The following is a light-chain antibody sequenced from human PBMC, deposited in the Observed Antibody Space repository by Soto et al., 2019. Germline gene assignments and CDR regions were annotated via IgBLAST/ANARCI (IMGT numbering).Light chain of an antibody. CDR1: QDIRGA. CDR2: DAS. J-gene: IGKJ5*01. V-gene: IGKV1-13*02. Sequence: IQLTQSPASMSASVGERVTITCRASQDIRGALAWYQQSPGEAPQLLIYDASTLESGVPSRFSGSSSGTHFTLTISSLQPEDFATYYCQQFLSYPITFGQGTRLEI. CDR3: QQFLSYPIT.